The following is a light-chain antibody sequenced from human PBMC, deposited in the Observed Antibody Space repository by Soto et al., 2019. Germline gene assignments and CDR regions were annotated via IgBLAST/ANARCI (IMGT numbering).Light chain of an antibody. CDR1: QSVSSN. CDR3: QQYNNWPPRT. J-gene: IGKJ1*01. CDR2: GAS. V-gene: IGKV3-15*01. Sequence: EIVMTQSPATLSVSPGERATLSCRASQSVSSNLAWYQQKPGQAPRLLIYGASTRATGIPARFSGSRSGTEFTLTISSLQSEDFAVYYFQQYNNWPPRTFGQWTKVEIK.